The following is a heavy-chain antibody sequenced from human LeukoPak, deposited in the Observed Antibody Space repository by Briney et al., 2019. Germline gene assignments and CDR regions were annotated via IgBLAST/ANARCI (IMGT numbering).Heavy chain of an antibody. J-gene: IGHJ4*02. CDR1: GFTFSSYA. V-gene: IGHV3-23*01. Sequence: GGSLRLSCAASGFTFSSYAMSWVRQAPGKGLEWVSAISGSGGSTYYADSVKGRFTISRDNSKNTLYLQMNSLRAEDTAVYYCAKDSNAYCSSTSCYGPHFDYRGQGTLVTVSS. CDR3: AKDSNAYCSSTSCYGPHFDY. CDR2: ISGSGGST. D-gene: IGHD2-2*01.